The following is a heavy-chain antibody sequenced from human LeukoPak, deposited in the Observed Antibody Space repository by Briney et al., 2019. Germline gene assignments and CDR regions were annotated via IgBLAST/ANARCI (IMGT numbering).Heavy chain of an antibody. Sequence: GGSLRLSCAASGFTFDDYDMHWVRQAPGKGLEWVSLISGDGGSTYYADSVKGRFTISRDNSKNSLYLQMNSLRTEDTALYYCAKDIDPYCSSTSCYSNWFDPWGQGTLVTVSS. J-gene: IGHJ5*02. CDR2: ISGDGGST. V-gene: IGHV3-43*02. CDR1: GFTFDDYD. D-gene: IGHD2-2*01. CDR3: AKDIDPYCSSTSCYSNWFDP.